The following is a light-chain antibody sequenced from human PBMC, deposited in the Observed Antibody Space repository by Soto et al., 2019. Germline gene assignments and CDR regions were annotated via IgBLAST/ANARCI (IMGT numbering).Light chain of an antibody. CDR3: LQYNSYPT. V-gene: IGKV1-5*03. CDR2: KAS. CDR1: QSISSW. J-gene: IGKJ1*01. Sequence: DIQMTQSPPTLSASVEDRVTITCRASQSISSWLAWYQQKPGKAPKHLIYKASSLESGVPSRFSGSGSGTEFTLTISSLQPDDFATYYCLQYNSYPTFGQGTKVEIK.